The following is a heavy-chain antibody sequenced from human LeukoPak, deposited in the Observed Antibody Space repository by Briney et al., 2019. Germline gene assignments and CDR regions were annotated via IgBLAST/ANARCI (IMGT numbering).Heavy chain of an antibody. CDR3: ARARYYGSGSYYPRGAFDI. CDR1: GYTFTGYY. D-gene: IGHD3-10*01. V-gene: IGHV1-2*04. J-gene: IGHJ3*02. Sequence: RVASVKVSCKASGYTFTGYYMHWVRQAPGQGLEWMGWINPNSGGTNYAQKFQGWVTMTRDTSISTAYMELSRLRSDDTAVYYCARARYYGSGSYYPRGAFDIWGQGTMVTVSS. CDR2: INPNSGGT.